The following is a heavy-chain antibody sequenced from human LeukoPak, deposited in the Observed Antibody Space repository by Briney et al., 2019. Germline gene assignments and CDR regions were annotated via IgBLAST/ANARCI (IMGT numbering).Heavy chain of an antibody. J-gene: IGHJ6*02. CDR2: INQGGST. V-gene: IGHV4-34*01. Sequence: PSETLSLTCAVYGGSFSGYYWSWIRQPPGKGLEWIGEINQGGSTNYNPSLKSRVTISVDTSKNQFSLKLSSVTAADTAVYYCAREGYFGSGIDYYYGMDVWGQGTKVTVSS. CDR1: GGSFSGYY. CDR3: AREGYFGSGIDYYYGMDV. D-gene: IGHD3-10*01.